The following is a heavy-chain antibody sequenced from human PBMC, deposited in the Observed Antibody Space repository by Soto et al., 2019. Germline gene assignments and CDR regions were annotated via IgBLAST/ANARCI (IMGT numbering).Heavy chain of an antibody. CDR2: TIPLFGTT. J-gene: IGHJ6*02. V-gene: IGHV1-69*01. CDR3: VAELDFGKLSVV. D-gene: IGHD3-10*01. CDR1: GDTFKNSV. Sequence: QVQLVQSGVEVKKPGSSVRVSCKASGDTFKNSVISWVRQAPGQGLEWMGGTIPLFGTTDYAQKFQGRLTITTDESTTTAYMEVSRLTSEDTAVYYCVAELDFGKLSVVWGQETTVIVSS.